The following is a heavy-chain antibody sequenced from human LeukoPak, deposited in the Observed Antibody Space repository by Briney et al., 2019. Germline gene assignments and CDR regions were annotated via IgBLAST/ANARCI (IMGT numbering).Heavy chain of an antibody. CDR3: AREPYDYVWGSYHRVGEFFDY. CDR1: GGSISSGDYY. Sequence: SQTLSLTCTVSGGSISSGDYYWSWIRQPPGKGLEWIGYIYYSGSTYYNPSLKSRVTISVDTSKNQFSLKLSSVTAADTAVYYCAREPYDYVWGSYHRVGEFFDYWGQGTLVTVSS. D-gene: IGHD3-16*02. V-gene: IGHV4-30-4*01. CDR2: IYYSGST. J-gene: IGHJ4*02.